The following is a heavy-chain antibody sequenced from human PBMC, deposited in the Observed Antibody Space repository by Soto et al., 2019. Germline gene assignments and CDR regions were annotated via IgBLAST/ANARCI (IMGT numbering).Heavy chain of an antibody. D-gene: IGHD3-22*01. Sequence: SVKVSCKACGGTFSSYAISWVRQAPGQGLEWMGGIIPIFGTANYAQKFQGRVTITADESTSTAYMELSSLRSEDTAVYYCARDWIYDRSGYSPFDYWGQATLVTVSS. V-gene: IGHV1-69*13. J-gene: IGHJ4*02. CDR2: IIPIFGTA. CDR1: GGTFSSYA. CDR3: ARDWIYDRSGYSPFDY.